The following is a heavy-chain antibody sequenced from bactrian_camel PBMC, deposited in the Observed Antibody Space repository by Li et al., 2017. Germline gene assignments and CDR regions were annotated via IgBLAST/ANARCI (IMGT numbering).Heavy chain of an antibody. V-gene: IGHV3S6*01. CDR3: AAQPGLKVVNNRKMYVKAENFNY. CDR1: GYNVSRHQ. J-gene: IGHJ4*01. CDR2: IYTGGQTKTT. D-gene: IGHD1*01. Sequence: HVQLVESGGGSVQTGGSLRLSCTASGYNVSRHQMAWFRQAPGKGFECVASIYTGGQTKTTYYSDSMKGRVTISKGDSKNTLHLQMDSLKPEDTAMYYCAAQPGLKVVNNRKMYVKAENFNYWGQGTQVTVS.